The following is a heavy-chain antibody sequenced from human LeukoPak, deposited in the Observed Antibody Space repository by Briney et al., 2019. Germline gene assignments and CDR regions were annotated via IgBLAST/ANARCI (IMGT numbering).Heavy chain of an antibody. Sequence: GGSLRLSCAASGFTVSSNYMSWVRQAPGKGLEWVSVIYSGGSTYYADSVKGRFTISRDNSKNTLYLQMNSLRAEDTAVYYCARDSPGYGGYDFGWGQGTLVTVSS. J-gene: IGHJ4*02. CDR1: GFTVSSNY. CDR3: ARDSPGYGGYDFG. D-gene: IGHD5-12*01. CDR2: IYSGGST. V-gene: IGHV3-66*01.